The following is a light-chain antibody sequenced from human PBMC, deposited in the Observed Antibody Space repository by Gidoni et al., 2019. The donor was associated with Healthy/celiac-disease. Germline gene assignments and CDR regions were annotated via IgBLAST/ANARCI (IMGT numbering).Light chain of an antibody. Sequence: IQMTQSPSTLSASVGDRVTITGRASQSISSWLAWYQQKPGKAPKLLIYDASSLESGVPSRFSGSGSGREFTLTISSLQPDDFATYYCQQYNSYPWTFGQXTKVEIK. CDR2: DAS. V-gene: IGKV1-5*01. CDR3: QQYNSYPWT. CDR1: QSISSW. J-gene: IGKJ1*01.